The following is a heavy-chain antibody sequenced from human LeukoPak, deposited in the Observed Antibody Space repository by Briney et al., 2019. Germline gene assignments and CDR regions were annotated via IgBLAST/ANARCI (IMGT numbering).Heavy chain of an antibody. CDR3: ARDQGRYSNPCYYYYYYMDV. J-gene: IGHJ6*03. V-gene: IGHV4-30-4*07. D-gene: IGHD4-11*01. CDR1: GGSISSGGYS. Sequence: SETLSLTCAVSGGSISSGGYSWSWIRQPPGKGLEWIEYIYYSGSTYFNPSLKSRVTISVDTSKYQFSLKLSSLTAADTAVYYCARDQGRYSNPCYYYYYYMDVWGKGTTVTVSS. CDR2: IYYSGST.